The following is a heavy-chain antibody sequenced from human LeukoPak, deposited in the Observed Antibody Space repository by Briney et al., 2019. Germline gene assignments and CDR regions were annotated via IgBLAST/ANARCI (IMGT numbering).Heavy chain of an antibody. J-gene: IGHJ4*02. Sequence: PGGSLRLSCAASGFTFNSYAMSWVRQAPGKGLEWVSAISGSGGSTYYADSVKGRFTISRDNSKNTLYLQMNSLRAEDTAVYYCAKDGSRGYCSGGSCRTPFDYWGQGTLVTVSS. CDR1: GFTFNSYA. V-gene: IGHV3-23*01. CDR2: ISGSGGST. D-gene: IGHD2-15*01. CDR3: AKDGSRGYCSGGSCRTPFDY.